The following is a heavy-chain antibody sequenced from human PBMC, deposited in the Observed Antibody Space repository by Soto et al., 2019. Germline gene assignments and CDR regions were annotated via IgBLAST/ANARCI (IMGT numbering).Heavy chain of an antibody. Sequence: PGGSLRLSCAASGFTFSSYAMHRVRQAPGKGLEWVAVISYDVSNKYYADSVKGRFTISRDNSKNTLYLQINSLRAEDTAVYYCARDFWALGAADPYYYYYGMDVWGQGTTVTVSS. J-gene: IGHJ6*02. CDR2: ISYDVSNK. D-gene: IGHD1-26*01. V-gene: IGHV3-30-3*01. CDR1: GFTFSSYA. CDR3: ARDFWALGAADPYYYYYGMDV.